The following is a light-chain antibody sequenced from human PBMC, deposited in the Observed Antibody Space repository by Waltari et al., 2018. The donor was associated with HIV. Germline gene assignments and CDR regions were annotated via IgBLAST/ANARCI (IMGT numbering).Light chain of an antibody. J-gene: IGLJ2*01. CDR2: EVT. CDR3: SSFADRDGFYVL. CDR1: NSDIGSYDS. V-gene: IGLV2-8*01. Sequence: QSALTQPPSASGSPGQSVTLSCTGSNSDIGSYDSFSWYQLHHGKAPKLVISEVTKRPSGVSDRFSGSKSANTAFLTVSGLQAEDEADYYCSSFADRDGFYVLFGGGTRLTVL.